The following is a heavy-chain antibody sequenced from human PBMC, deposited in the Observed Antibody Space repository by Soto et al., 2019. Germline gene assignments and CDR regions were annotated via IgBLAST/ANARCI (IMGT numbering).Heavy chain of an antibody. CDR2: IKQEGSEK. V-gene: IGHV3-7*01. D-gene: IGHD3-10*01. Sequence: GKGLEWVANIKQEGSEKYYGDSVKGRFTISRDNAKNSLYLQMNSLRAEDTAVYYCARQPYFSGSGRYSRYSYGID. CDR3: ARQPYFSGSGRYSRYSYGID. J-gene: IGHJ6*01.